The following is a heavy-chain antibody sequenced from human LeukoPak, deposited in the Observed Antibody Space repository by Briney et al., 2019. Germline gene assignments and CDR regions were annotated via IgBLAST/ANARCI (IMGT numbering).Heavy chain of an antibody. CDR3: AKDREWELLFDY. D-gene: IGHD1-26*01. J-gene: IGHJ4*02. CDR1: GFTFSDYY. Sequence: GGSLRLSCAASGFTFSDYYMSWIRQAPGKGLEWVSYISSSGSTIYYADSVKGRFTISRDNAKNSLYLQMNSLRAEDTAVYYCAKDREWELLFDYWGQGTLVTVSS. V-gene: IGHV3-11*04. CDR2: ISSSGSTI.